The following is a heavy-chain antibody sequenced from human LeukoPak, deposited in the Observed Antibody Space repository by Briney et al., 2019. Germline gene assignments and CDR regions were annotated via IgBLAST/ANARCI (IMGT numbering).Heavy chain of an antibody. Sequence: GESLKISCKGSGYSFSNDWIAWVRQMPGKGLEWMGIIYPGDSDTRYSPSFEGQVTISADKSISTAYLQWSSLKASDTAMYYCARRTGNYYGSGSYYYYFDYWGQGTLVTVSS. CDR1: GYSFSNDW. V-gene: IGHV5-51*01. D-gene: IGHD3-10*01. J-gene: IGHJ4*02. CDR3: ARRTGNYYGSGSYYYYFDY. CDR2: IYPGDSDT.